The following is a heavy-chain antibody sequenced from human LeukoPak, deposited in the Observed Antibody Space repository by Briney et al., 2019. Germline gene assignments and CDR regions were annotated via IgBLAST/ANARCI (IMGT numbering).Heavy chain of an antibody. Sequence: GGSLRLSCAASGFTFSIYAMSWVRQAPGKGLEWVSGISGSGGSTYHADSVKGRFTISRDNAKNTLYLQMNSMRAEDTAVYYCAKLATYSPTQGNFDYWGQGTLVTVSS. J-gene: IGHJ4*02. D-gene: IGHD5-18*01. V-gene: IGHV3-23*01. CDR2: ISGSGGST. CDR3: AKLATYSPTQGNFDY. CDR1: GFTFSIYA.